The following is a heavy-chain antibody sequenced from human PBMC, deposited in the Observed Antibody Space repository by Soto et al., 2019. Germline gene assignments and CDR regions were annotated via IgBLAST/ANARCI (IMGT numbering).Heavy chain of an antibody. CDR2: IYPGDSDT. J-gene: IGHJ4*02. CDR3: ARHLGYCISSSCYPGSY. CDR1: GYSFSNYW. D-gene: IGHD2-2*01. V-gene: IGHV5-51*01. Sequence: PGESLKISCKGSGYSFSNYWIGWVRQMPGKGLEWMGIIYPGDSDTRYSPSFQGQVTISADKSISTAYLQWRSLKASDTAMYYCARHLGYCISSSCYPGSYWGQGTMVTVSS.